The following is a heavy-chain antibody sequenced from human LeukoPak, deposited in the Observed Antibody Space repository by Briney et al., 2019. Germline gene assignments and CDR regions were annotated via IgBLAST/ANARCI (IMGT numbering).Heavy chain of an antibody. D-gene: IGHD6-19*01. CDR2: ISSDDSAT. CDR1: GFISNKFD. Sequence: PGGSLRLSCAASGFISNKFDMTWVRQAPGKGLEWVSLISSDDSATYYADSVKGRFTISRDNSKDTLYLQMNSLRAEDTAAYYCVKGGWVDYWGQGTLVTVSS. J-gene: IGHJ4*02. V-gene: IGHV3-23*01. CDR3: VKGGWVDY.